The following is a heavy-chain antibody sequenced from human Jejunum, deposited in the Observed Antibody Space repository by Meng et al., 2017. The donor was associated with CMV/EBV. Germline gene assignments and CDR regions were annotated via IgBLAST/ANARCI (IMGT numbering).Heavy chain of an antibody. CDR2: INYSESI. D-gene: IGHD3-10*01. J-gene: IGHJ4*02. CDR3: ARRVGSGKYYFDY. CDR1: GGAFTGYY. Sequence: CAVYGGAFTGYYCAWIRQTPGKGLEWIGEINYSESINYNPSLKSGVTMSIDTSKNQFSLKLRSVTAADTAVYYCARRVGSGKYYFDYWSQGSLVTVSS. V-gene: IGHV4-34*01.